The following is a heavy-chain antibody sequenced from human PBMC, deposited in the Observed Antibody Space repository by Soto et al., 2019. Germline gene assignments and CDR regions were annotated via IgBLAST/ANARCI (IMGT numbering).Heavy chain of an antibody. D-gene: IGHD4-4*01. CDR1: GFTFDDYS. J-gene: IGHJ4*02. CDR3: VKDGAVTDYTYLDS. Sequence: EVQMVESGGVVVQPGGSLRLSCAASGFTFDDYSVHWVRQAPGKGLEWVSLISWDGYSTFYADSVKGRFTISRDNSKNSLYLQMNSLTTEDTVFYYCVKDGAVTDYTYLDSWGQGALVTVSS. V-gene: IGHV3-43*01. CDR2: ISWDGYST.